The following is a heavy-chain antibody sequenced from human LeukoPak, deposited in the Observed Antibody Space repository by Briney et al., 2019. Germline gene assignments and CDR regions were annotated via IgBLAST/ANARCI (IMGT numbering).Heavy chain of an antibody. V-gene: IGHV3-23*01. CDR3: ARDTHSSGLGAFDI. Sequence: GGSLRLSCAASGFTFSSYAMTWVRQAPGKGPDWVSGISASGGTTYYADSVKGRFTVSRDNSKNTLYLQMNSLRAEDTAVYYCARDTHSSGLGAFDIWGQGTMVTVSS. J-gene: IGHJ3*02. D-gene: IGHD6-19*01. CDR2: ISASGGTT. CDR1: GFTFSSYA.